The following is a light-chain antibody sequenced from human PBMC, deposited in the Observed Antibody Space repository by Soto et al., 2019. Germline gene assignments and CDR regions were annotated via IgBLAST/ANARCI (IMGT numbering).Light chain of an antibody. CDR1: RSDVGYYDY. CDR3: SSYTTTYTWM. Sequence: QSALTQPASVSGSTGQSITISCSGTRSDVGYYDYVSWYQQHPGKAPTLVIYDVSHRPSGVSDRFSGSKSGNTASLTISGLQAEDEGDYYCSSYTTTYTWMFGGGTKLTVL. V-gene: IGLV2-14*01. CDR2: DVS. J-gene: IGLJ3*02.